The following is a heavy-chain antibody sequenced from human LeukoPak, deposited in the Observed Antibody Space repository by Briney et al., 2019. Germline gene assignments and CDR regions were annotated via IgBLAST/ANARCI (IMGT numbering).Heavy chain of an antibody. V-gene: IGHV4-34*01. Sequence: SETLSLTCAVYGGSFSGYYWGWIRQPPGKGLEWMGEINHSGSTNYNPSLKSRVTISVDTSKNQFSLKLGCVTAAHTPWDDCARAPGDYWGQGTLVTVSS. CDR1: GGSFSGYY. CDR2: INHSGST. CDR3: ARAPGDY. J-gene: IGHJ4*02.